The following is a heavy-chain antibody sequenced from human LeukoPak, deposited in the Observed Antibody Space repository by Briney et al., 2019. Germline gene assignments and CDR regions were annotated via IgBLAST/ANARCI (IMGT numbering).Heavy chain of an antibody. V-gene: IGHV3-53*01. CDR2: TYSGGST. J-gene: IGHJ6*02. D-gene: IGHD6-19*01. CDR3: ATLAVAGHYPLIYCYYYGMDV. Sequence: PGGSLCFSCTASGFTVSSNYMSWVRQAPGKGLEWVSVTYSGGSTYYADSVNGRFTISRDNSKNTLYLQMNSLSAEDTAEYYCATLAVAGHYPLIYCYYYGMDVWGQGTTVTVSS. CDR1: GFTVSSNY.